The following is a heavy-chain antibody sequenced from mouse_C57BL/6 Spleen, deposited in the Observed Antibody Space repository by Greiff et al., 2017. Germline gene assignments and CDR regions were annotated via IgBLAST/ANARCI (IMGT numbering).Heavy chain of an antibody. Sequence: EVKLVESGGGLVKPGGSLKLSCAASGFTFSDYGMHWVRQAPEKGLEWVAYISSGSSTIYYAATVKGRFTITRDNAKNTLFLQMTGLRSEDTAMYYCASPGYYGSSYFDYWGQGTTLTVSS. J-gene: IGHJ2*01. V-gene: IGHV5-17*01. CDR3: ASPGYYGSSYFDY. CDR2: ISSGSSTI. D-gene: IGHD1-1*01. CDR1: GFTFSDYG.